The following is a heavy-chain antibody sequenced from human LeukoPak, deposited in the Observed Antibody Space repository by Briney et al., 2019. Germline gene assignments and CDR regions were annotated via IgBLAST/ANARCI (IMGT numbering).Heavy chain of an antibody. D-gene: IGHD3-10*01. CDR1: GFTVSSNY. Sequence: GSLRLSCAASGFTVSSNYMSWVRQAPGKGLEWVSVIYSGGSTYYADSVKGRFTISRDNSKNTLYLQMNSLRAEDTAVYYCALTGITIGSYYFDYWGQGTLVTVSS. CDR3: ALTGITIGSYYFDY. J-gene: IGHJ4*02. V-gene: IGHV3-53*01. CDR2: IYSGGST.